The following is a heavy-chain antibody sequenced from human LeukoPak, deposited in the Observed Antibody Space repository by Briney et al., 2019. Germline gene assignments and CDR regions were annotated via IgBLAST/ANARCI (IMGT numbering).Heavy chain of an antibody. CDR1: EFTFSRHW. CDR3: ARGPDFGDRLDYFDY. CDR2: IKQDGSQ. V-gene: IGHV3-7*01. D-gene: IGHD4-17*01. Sequence: GGSLRLSCAASEFTFSRHWMGWVRQAPGKGVEWVASIKQDGSQYYVDSVKGRFFISRENAKNSVSLQMNSLRGEDTAVYYCARGPDFGDRLDYFDYWGQGTLVTVS. J-gene: IGHJ4*02.